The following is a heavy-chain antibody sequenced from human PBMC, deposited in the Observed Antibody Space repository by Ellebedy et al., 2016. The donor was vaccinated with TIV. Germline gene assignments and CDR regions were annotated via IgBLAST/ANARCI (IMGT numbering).Heavy chain of an antibody. J-gene: IGHJ5*02. CDR3: ATRPFGVVKNWFDP. CDR1: GGSFSGYY. CDR2: INHSGST. D-gene: IGHD3-3*01. Sequence: SETLSLXXAVYGGSFSGYYWSWIRQPPGKGLEWIGEINHSGSTNYNPSLKSRVTISVDTSKNQFSLKLSSVTAADTAVYYCATRPFGVVKNWFDPWGQGTLVTVSS. V-gene: IGHV4-34*01.